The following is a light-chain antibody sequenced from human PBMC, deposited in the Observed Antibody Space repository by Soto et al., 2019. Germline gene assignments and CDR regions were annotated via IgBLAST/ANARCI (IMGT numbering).Light chain of an antibody. CDR1: SSDVGGYNY. CDR3: SSYISSNTLV. J-gene: IGLJ1*01. V-gene: IGLV2-14*01. Sequence: QSALTQPASVSGSPGQSITIPCTGTSSDVGGYNYVSWYQQHPGKAPKLMIYEVSNRPSGVSNRFSGSKSGNTASLTISGLQAEDEADYHCSSYISSNTLVFGTGTKLTVL. CDR2: EVS.